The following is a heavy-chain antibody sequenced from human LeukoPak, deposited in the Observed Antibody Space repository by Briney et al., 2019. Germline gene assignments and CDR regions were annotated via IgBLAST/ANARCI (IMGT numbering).Heavy chain of an antibody. J-gene: IGHJ5*02. D-gene: IGHD5-18*01. CDR1: GGSFSGYF. CDR3: ARGRYRFDP. Sequence: SETLSLTCGVYGGSFSGYFWSWIRQTPGTGLEWIGDINHGGTTNYNPPLKSQVTISVDTSKNHYSLKMNSVTAADTAIYYCARGRYRFDPWGQGTLVTVSS. V-gene: IGHV4-34*01. CDR2: INHGGTT.